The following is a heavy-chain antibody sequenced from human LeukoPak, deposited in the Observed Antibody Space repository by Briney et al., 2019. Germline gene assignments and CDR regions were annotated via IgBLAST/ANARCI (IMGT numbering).Heavy chain of an antibody. V-gene: IGHV3-30-3*01. CDR2: ISYGGSNK. Sequence: GGSLRLSCAASGFTFSNYPMHWVRQAPRKGLEWVALISYGGSNKYYADSVKGRFTISRDNSKNTLYLQMNSLRAEDTAVYYCATEAAGDWGQGTLVTVSS. D-gene: IGHD6-19*01. CDR1: GFTFSNYP. J-gene: IGHJ4*02. CDR3: ATEAAGD.